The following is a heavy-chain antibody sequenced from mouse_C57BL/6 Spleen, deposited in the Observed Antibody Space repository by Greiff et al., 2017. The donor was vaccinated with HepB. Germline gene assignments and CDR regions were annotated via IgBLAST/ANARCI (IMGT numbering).Heavy chain of an antibody. D-gene: IGHD4-1*01. J-gene: IGHJ4*01. CDR3: ASLGYYAMDY. V-gene: IGHV1-59*01. Sequence: QVQLQQPGAELVRPGPSVKLSCKASGYTFTSYWMHWVKQRPGQGLEWIGVIDPSDSYTNYNQKFKGKATLTVDTSSSTAYMQLSSLTSEDAAVYYCASLGYYAMDYWGQGTSVTVSS. CDR1: GYTFTSYW. CDR2: IDPSDSYT.